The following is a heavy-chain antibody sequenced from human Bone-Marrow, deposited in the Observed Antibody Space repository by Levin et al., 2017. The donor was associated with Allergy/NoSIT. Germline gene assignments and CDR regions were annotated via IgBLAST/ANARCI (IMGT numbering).Heavy chain of an antibody. J-gene: IGHJ4*02. D-gene: IGHD5-18*01. CDR2: ISSSSSTI. CDR3: ASGTYTDGFNY. CDR1: GFSFSTYS. V-gene: IGHV3-48*01. Sequence: GGSLRLSCAASGFSFSTYSMNWVRQAPGKGLEWVSYISSSSSTISYADSVKGRFTISRDNAKNSLYLQMNSLRTEDTAVYYCASGTYTDGFNYWGQGTLVTVSS.